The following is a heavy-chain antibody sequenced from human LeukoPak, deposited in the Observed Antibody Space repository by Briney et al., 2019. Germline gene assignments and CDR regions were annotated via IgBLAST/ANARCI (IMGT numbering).Heavy chain of an antibody. CDR1: GFTFSSSA. CDR3: AKEGDAYNYAEYFQH. V-gene: IGHV3-23*01. J-gene: IGHJ1*01. D-gene: IGHD5-24*01. Sequence: GGSLRLSCAASGFTFSSSAMSWVRQAPGKGLEWVSSISGSGSGGSTYYADSVKGRFTISRDNSKNTLYLQMNSLRAEDTAVYYCAKEGDAYNYAEYFQHWGRGTLVTVSS. CDR2: ISGSGSGGST.